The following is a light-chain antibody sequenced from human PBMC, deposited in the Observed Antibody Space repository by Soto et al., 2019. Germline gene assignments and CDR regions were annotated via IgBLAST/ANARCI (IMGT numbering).Light chain of an antibody. CDR1: SSNIGAGYD. J-gene: IGLJ2*01. V-gene: IGLV1-40*01. CDR2: GNS. CDR3: QSYDSSLSGHVV. Sequence: QSVLTQPPSVSGAPGQRVTISCTGSSSNIGAGYDVHWYQQLPGTAPKLLIYGNSNRPSGVPDRFSGSKSGTSASRASTGLQAEDEADDYCQSYDSSLSGHVVFGGGTKLTVL.